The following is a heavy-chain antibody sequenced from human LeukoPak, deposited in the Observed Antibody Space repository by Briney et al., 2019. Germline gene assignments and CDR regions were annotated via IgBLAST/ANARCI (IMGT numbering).Heavy chain of an antibody. D-gene: IGHD1-26*01. CDR3: ARDLGAGADEFFDY. Sequence: SGGSLRLSCAASGFTFSSYEMNWVRQAPGKGLEWVSSISSSSSYIYYADSVKGRFTISRDNAKNSLYLQMNSLRAEDTAVYYCARDLGAGADEFFDYWGQGTLVTVSS. V-gene: IGHV3-21*01. J-gene: IGHJ4*02. CDR1: GFTFSSYE. CDR2: ISSSSSYI.